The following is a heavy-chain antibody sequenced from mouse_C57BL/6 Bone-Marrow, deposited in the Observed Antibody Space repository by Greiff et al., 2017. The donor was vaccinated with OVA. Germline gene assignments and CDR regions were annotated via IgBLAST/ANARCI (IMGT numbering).Heavy chain of an antibody. D-gene: IGHD1-1*02. CDR2: SRNKANDYTT. Sequence: EVKLVESGGGLVQSGRSLRLSCATSGFTFSDFYMEWVRQAPGKGLEWIAASRNKANDYTTEYSASVKGRFIVSRDTSQSILYLQMNALRAEDTAINYCARGYGVYAMDYWGQGTSVTVSS. CDR1: GFTFSDFY. V-gene: IGHV7-1*01. J-gene: IGHJ4*01. CDR3: ARGYGVYAMDY.